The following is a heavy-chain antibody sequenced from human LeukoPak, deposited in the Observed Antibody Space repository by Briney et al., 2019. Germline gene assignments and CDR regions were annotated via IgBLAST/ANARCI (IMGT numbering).Heavy chain of an antibody. CDR3: ASSSGYYKRYFDY. V-gene: IGHV4-34*01. J-gene: IGHJ4*03. Sequence: PSETLSLTCAVYGGSFSGYYWSWIRQPPGKGLEGIGEINHSGSTNYNPSLKSRVTISVGTPKNHFSLKLSSVTAADTAVYYCASSSGYYKRYFDYWGQGTLGTVSS. CDR2: INHSGST. CDR1: GGSFSGYY. D-gene: IGHD3-22*01.